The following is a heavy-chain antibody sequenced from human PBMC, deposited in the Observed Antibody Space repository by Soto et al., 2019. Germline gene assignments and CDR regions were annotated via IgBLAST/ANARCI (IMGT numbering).Heavy chain of an antibody. Sequence: GESLKVSCKASGYTFTSYDINWVRQATGQGLEWMGWMNPNSGNTGYAQKFQGRVTMTRNTSISTAYMELSSLRSEDTAVYYCARGLTTVTNPDYYYYMDVWGKGTTVTVSS. D-gene: IGHD4-17*01. CDR2: MNPNSGNT. J-gene: IGHJ6*03. CDR1: GYTFTSYD. CDR3: ARGLTTVTNPDYYYYMDV. V-gene: IGHV1-8*01.